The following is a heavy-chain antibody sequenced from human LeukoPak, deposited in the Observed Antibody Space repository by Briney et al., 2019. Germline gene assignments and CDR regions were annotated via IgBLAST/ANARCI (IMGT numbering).Heavy chain of an antibody. Sequence: SETLSLTCTVSGGSISSSSYSWGWIRQPPGKGLEWIGSIYYSGSTYYNPSLKSRVTISVDTSKNQFSLKLSSVTAADTAVYYYARHNYDSSGYYYEFDYWGQGTLVTVSS. CDR3: ARHNYDSSGYYYEFDY. CDR2: IYYSGST. J-gene: IGHJ4*02. D-gene: IGHD3-22*01. CDR1: GGSISSSSYS. V-gene: IGHV4-39*01.